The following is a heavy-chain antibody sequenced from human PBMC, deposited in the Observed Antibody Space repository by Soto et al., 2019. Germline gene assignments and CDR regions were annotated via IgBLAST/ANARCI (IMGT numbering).Heavy chain of an antibody. J-gene: IGHJ5*02. V-gene: IGHV4-34*01. CDR1: GGSFSGYY. CDR2: INHSGST. CDR3: ARALIAAAARAYNWFDP. Sequence: PSETLSLTCAVYGGSFSGYYWGWIRQPPGKGLEWIGEINHSGSTNYNPSLKSRVTISVDTSKNQFSLKLSSVTAADTAVYYCARALIAAAARAYNWFDPWGQGTLVTVYS. D-gene: IGHD6-13*01.